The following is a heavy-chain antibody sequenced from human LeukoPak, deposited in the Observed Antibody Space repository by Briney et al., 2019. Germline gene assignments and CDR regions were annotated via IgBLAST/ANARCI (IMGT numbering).Heavy chain of an antibody. V-gene: IGHV1-2*02. CDR2: INPNSGGT. J-gene: IGHJ6*03. Sequence: ALVKVSCKASGYTFTGYYMHWVRQAPGQGLEWMGWINPNSGGTNYAQKFQGRVTMTRDTSISTAYMELSRLRSDDTAVYYCARAAIFGVVIVLRDSYYYMDVWGKGTTVTVSS. D-gene: IGHD3-3*01. CDR3: ARAAIFGVVIVLRDSYYYMDV. CDR1: GYTFTGYY.